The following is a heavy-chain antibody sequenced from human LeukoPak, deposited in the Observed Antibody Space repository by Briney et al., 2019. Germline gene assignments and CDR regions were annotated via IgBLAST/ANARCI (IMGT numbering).Heavy chain of an antibody. D-gene: IGHD5-18*01. Sequence: GGSLRLSCAASGLTLSGYWMHWVRQAPGKGLVWVSRINGDASSTSYADSVKGRFTISRDNAKSTLYLQMNSLRVEDTAVYYCARARGNTYGYFEYWGQGTLVTVTS. V-gene: IGHV3-74*01. CDR3: ARARGNTYGYFEY. J-gene: IGHJ4*02. CDR2: INGDASST. CDR1: GLTLSGYW.